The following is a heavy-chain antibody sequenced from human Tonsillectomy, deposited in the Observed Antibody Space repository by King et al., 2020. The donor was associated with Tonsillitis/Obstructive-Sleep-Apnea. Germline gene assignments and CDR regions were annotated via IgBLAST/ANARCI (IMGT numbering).Heavy chain of an antibody. J-gene: IGHJ6*03. CDR1: GFSFSSYA. Sequence: VQLVESGGGLVQPGGSLRLSCAASGFSFSSYAMSWVRQAPGKGLEWVSSLSGNGVRTYYADSVKGRFTISRDNSKSTLYLQMNSLRAADTAVYYCAKSHVVTPSDYYYSYYMDVWGKGTTVTVSS. D-gene: IGHD4-23*01. CDR2: LSGNGVRT. V-gene: IGHV3-23*04. CDR3: AKSHVVTPSDYYYSYYMDV.